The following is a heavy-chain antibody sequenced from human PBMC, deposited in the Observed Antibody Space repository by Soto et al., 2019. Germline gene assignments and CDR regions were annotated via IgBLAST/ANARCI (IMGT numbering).Heavy chain of an antibody. CDR2: IWDDGSNK. Sequence: QVQLVESGGGVVQPGRSLRLSCAASGFTFSSYGMHWVRQAPGKGLEWVAVIWDDGSNKYYADSVKGRFTISRDNSKNTLYLQMNSLRAEDTAVYYCAGGYCSGGSCYGDWFDPWGQGTLVTVSS. CDR1: GFTFSSYG. V-gene: IGHV3-33*01. CDR3: AGGYCSGGSCYGDWFDP. D-gene: IGHD2-15*01. J-gene: IGHJ5*02.